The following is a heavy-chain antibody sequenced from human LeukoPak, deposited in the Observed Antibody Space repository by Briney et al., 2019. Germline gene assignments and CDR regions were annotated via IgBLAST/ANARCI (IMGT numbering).Heavy chain of an antibody. V-gene: IGHV3-66*03. Sequence: PGGSLSLSCPVPGFSFGNYYLNCPRQAPVKGLEWASLIRGSGETVYADSVKGRFTISRDDSKNTVYLQMNSLRLDDTAVYFCARDRAATQGWVEFDPWGQGTLVTVSS. CDR3: ARDRAATQGWVEFDP. D-gene: IGHD1-26*01. J-gene: IGHJ5*02. CDR2: IRGSGET. CDR1: GFSFGNYY.